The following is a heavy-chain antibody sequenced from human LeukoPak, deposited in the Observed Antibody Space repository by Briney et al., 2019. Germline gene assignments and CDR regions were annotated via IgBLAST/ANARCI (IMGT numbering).Heavy chain of an antibody. D-gene: IGHD2-2*01. Sequence: GGSLRLSCAASGFSFSTYGMHWVRQAPGKGLEWVAVIWYDGSNKYYAESVKGRFTISRDNSKNTLYLQMNSLRAEDTAVYYCARCFLHCSSTSCYWGEDYWGQGTLVTVSS. CDR2: IWYDGSNK. J-gene: IGHJ4*02. CDR3: ARCFLHCSSTSCYWGEDY. CDR1: GFSFSTYG. V-gene: IGHV3-33*01.